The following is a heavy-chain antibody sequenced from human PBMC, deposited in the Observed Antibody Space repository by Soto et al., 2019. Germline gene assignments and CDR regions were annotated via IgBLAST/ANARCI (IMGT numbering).Heavy chain of an antibody. V-gene: IGHV3-21*01. Sequence: EVQLVESGGGLVKPGGSLRLSCAASGFTFSSYSMNWVRQAPGKGLEWVSSISSSSSYIYYADSVKGRFTISRDNAKNSLYLQMNSLRAEDTAVYYCARDYARFLQWLPGHMSTNWFDPWGQGTLGTVSS. CDR2: ISSSSSYI. CDR3: ARDYARFLQWLPGHMSTNWFDP. CDR1: GFTFSSYS. D-gene: IGHD3-3*01. J-gene: IGHJ5*02.